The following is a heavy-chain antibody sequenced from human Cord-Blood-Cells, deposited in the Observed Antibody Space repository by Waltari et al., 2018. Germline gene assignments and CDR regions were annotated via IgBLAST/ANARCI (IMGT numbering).Heavy chain of an antibody. D-gene: IGHD1-1*01. Sequence: EVQLLESGGGLVQPGGSLRLSCAASGFTFSSYAMSWVRQAPGKGLEWVSAISGSGGSTYYADSVKGRFTSSRDNSKNTLYLQRNSLRAEDTAVYYCAKDLNAPGRVYFDYWGQGTLVTVSS. J-gene: IGHJ4*02. CDR1: GFTFSSYA. V-gene: IGHV3-23*01. CDR3: AKDLNAPGRVYFDY. CDR2: ISGSGGST.